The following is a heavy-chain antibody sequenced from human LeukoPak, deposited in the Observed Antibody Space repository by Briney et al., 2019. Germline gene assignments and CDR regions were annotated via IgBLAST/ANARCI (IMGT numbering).Heavy chain of an antibody. V-gene: IGHV1-8*01. Sequence: ASLKLSCKASGYTFTSYDINWVRQATGQGLEWMGWMNPNSGNTGYAQKFQGRVTMTRNTSISTAYMELSSLRSEDPAVYYCARGSWRKLRNGMAVWGQGTPATVSS. CDR3: ARGSWRKLRNGMAV. CDR2: MNPNSGNT. D-gene: IGHD4/OR15-4a*01. J-gene: IGHJ6*02. CDR1: GYTFTSYD.